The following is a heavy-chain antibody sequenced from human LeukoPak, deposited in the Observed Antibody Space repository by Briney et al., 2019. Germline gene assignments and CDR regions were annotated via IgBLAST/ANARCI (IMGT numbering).Heavy chain of an antibody. CDR2: IYWNDDK. CDR1: GFSLSTSGVG. Sequence: SGPTLVKPTQTLTLTCAFSGFSLSTSGVGVGWIRQPSGKALEWLALIYWNDDKRYSPSLKSRLTITKDTSKNQVVLTMTNMDPVDTATYYCAHSADRKGYGDYGPFDYWGQGTLVTVSS. CDR3: AHSADRKGYGDYGPFDY. D-gene: IGHD4-17*01. V-gene: IGHV2-5*01. J-gene: IGHJ4*02.